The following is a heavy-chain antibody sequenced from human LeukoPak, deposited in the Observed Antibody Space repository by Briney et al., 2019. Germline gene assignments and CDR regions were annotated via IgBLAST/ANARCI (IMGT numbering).Heavy chain of an antibody. CDR1: GFTFSSHS. Sequence: GGSLRLSCAASGFTFSSHSMNWVRQAPGKGLEWVSYSEYSGTTSYYADSVKGRFTVSRDNAKNSLYLQMSSLRDEDTAVYYCARILGFTLDYWGQGTLVTVSS. V-gene: IGHV3-48*02. J-gene: IGHJ4*02. CDR2: SEYSGTTS. CDR3: ARILGFTLDY.